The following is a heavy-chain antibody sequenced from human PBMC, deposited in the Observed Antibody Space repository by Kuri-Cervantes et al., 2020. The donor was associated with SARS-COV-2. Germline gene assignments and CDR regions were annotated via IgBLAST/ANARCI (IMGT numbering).Heavy chain of an antibody. CDR2: ISSSGSTI. V-gene: IGHV3-48*03. J-gene: IGHJ4*02. Sequence: GGSLRLSCAASGFTFSSYEMNWVRQAPGKGLEWVSYISSSGSTIYYADSVKGRFTISRDNAKNSLYLQMNSLRAEDTAVYYCANNLEGYSYGPFDCWGQGTLVTVSS. D-gene: IGHD5-18*01. CDR3: ANNLEGYSYGPFDC. CDR1: GFTFSSYE.